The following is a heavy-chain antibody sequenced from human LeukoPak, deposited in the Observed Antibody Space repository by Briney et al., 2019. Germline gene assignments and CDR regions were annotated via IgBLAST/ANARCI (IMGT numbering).Heavy chain of an antibody. J-gene: IGHJ4*02. V-gene: IGHV4-59*03. CDR2: ISYDGNT. CDR3: TEGYYEPFDC. CDR1: GGSISSYR. D-gene: IGHD3-22*01. Sequence: TSETLSLTCNVSGGSISSYRWNWIRQPPGKGLEWIGYISYDGNTNYNPSLKSRVTLSVDTSKNQFSLNLKSVTAADAAIYYCTEGYYEPFDCWGQGTLVAVTS.